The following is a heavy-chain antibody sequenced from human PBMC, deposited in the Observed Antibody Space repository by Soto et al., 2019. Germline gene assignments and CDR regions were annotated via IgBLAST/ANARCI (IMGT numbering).Heavy chain of an antibody. CDR1: GYTFTSYD. CDR2: MNPNSGNP. J-gene: IGHJ6*02. V-gene: IGHV1-8*01. Sequence: QVQLVQSGAEVKKPGASVKVSCKASGYTFTSYDINWVRQATVQGLEWMGWMNPNSGNPGYAQKFQGRVTMTSNTSISTAYMALSSLRSEDTAVYYCARRRRDPPRMTIFGVVIHYGMDVWGQGTTVTVCS. D-gene: IGHD3-3*01. CDR3: ARRRRDPPRMTIFGVVIHYGMDV.